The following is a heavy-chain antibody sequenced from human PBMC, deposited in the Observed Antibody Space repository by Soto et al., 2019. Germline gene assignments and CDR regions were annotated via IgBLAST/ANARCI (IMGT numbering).Heavy chain of an antibody. D-gene: IGHD3-22*01. J-gene: IGHJ4*02. V-gene: IGHV4-4*02. CDR2: IYQSGRT. Sequence: SESLSVTCAFSRGSVSSSNWGICVSPPPGKGLEWIVEIYQSGRTNYNPSLKSRVTISVDNAKNQFPLNLKSLTAADTAVYYCATMYYNDSSAFLQYWGQGTLVTAPQ. CDR3: ATMYYNDSSAFLQY. CDR1: RGSVSSSNW.